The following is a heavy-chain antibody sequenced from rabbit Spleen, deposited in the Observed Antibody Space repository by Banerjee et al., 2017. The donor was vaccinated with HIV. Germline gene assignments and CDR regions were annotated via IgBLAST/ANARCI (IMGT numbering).Heavy chain of an antibody. D-gene: IGHD1-1*01. Sequence: QSLEESGGDLVKPGASLTLTCTASGFSFSYGYWICWVRQAPGKGLELIACIDNGDGSTYYASWAKGRFTISKTSSTTVTLQVTRLTAADTATYFCARDTSSSFSSYGMDLWGQGTLVTVS. CDR3: ARDTSSSFSSYGMDL. J-gene: IGHJ6*01. CDR2: IDNGDGST. V-gene: IGHV1S40*01. CDR1: GFSFSYGYW.